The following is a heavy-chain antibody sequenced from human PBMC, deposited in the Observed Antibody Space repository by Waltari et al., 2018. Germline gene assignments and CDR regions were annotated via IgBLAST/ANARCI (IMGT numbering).Heavy chain of an antibody. V-gene: IGHV3-30-3*01. J-gene: IGHJ4*02. Sequence: QVQLVESGGGVVQPGRSLRLSCAASGFTFTNNAKHWVRQAPGKGLEWVAVISYDGSKKYYANSVKGRFTISRDNSKNTLYLQMSSLRAEDTALYYCAREGPSYSGFDYWGQGSLVTVSS. CDR2: ISYDGSKK. CDR1: GFTFTNNA. D-gene: IGHD2-21*01. CDR3: AREGPSYSGFDY.